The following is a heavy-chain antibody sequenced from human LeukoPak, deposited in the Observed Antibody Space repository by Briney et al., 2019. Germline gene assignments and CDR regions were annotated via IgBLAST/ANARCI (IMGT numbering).Heavy chain of an antibody. D-gene: IGHD5-24*01. J-gene: IGHJ6*03. V-gene: IGHV3-74*01. CDR3: ARGRDGYNYYYYYYMDV. CDR1: GFTFSSSW. Sequence: PGGSLRLSCAASGFTFSSSWMHWVRQAPGKGLVWVSRITRDGSSTTYADSVKGRFTTSRDNSKNTVFLQMNSLRAEDTAVYYCARGRDGYNYYYYYYMDVWGKGTTVTVSS. CDR2: ITRDGSST.